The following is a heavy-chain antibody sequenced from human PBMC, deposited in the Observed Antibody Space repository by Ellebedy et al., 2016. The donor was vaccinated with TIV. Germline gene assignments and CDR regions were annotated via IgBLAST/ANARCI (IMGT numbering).Heavy chain of an antibody. D-gene: IGHD1-1*01. CDR1: GFTVSSYY. V-gene: IGHV3-53*01. J-gene: IGHJ4*02. CDR3: ARATQYNRGDN. Sequence: GGSLRLXXAASGFTVSSYYMNWVRQVPGKGLEWVSIIYIGGRPFYADSVQGRFTISRDNSKNTLSLQMNSLRVEDTAVYYCARATQYNRGDNWGRGTLVTVSA. CDR2: IYIGGRP.